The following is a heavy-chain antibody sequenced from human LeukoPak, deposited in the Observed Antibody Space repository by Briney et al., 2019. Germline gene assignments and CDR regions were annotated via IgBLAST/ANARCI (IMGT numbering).Heavy chain of an antibody. D-gene: IGHD1-1*01. Sequence: RASVKVSCKVSGYTLTELSVHWVRQAPGKGLEWMGGFDPEDGETIYAQKFQGRVTMTEDTSTDTAYMELSSLRSEDTAVYYCATGELDAHHFDYWGQGTLVTVSS. CDR3: ATGELDAHHFDY. J-gene: IGHJ4*02. CDR1: GYTLTELS. CDR2: FDPEDGET. V-gene: IGHV1-24*01.